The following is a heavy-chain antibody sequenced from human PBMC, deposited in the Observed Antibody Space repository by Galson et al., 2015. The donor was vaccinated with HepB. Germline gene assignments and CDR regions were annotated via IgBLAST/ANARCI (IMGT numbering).Heavy chain of an antibody. CDR3: ARDRSPIAPAGTSGLAY. D-gene: IGHD6-13*01. V-gene: IGHV1-69*13. J-gene: IGHJ4*02. CDR2: IIPMFDTP. Sequence: SVKVSCKASGGTFSTYGITWVRQAPGHGLEWMGGIIPMFDTPNYAQKFQGRVTITADESTNTAYLEVSSLRSEDTAVYYCARDRSPIAPAGTSGLAYWGQGTLVTVSS. CDR1: GGTFSTYG.